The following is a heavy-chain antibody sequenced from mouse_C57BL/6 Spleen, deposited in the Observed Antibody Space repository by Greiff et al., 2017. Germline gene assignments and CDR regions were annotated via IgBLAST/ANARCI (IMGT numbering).Heavy chain of an antibody. CDR2: IDPEDGET. CDR3: AYDYDGLLDY. J-gene: IGHJ2*01. CDR1: GFNIKDYY. Sequence: EVQLQQSGAELVKPGASVKLSCTASGFNIKDYYMHWVKQRTEQGLEWIGRIDPEDGETKYAPKFPGKATITADTSSNTAYLQLSSLTSEDTAVYYCAYDYDGLLDYWGQGTTLTVSS. D-gene: IGHD2-4*01. V-gene: IGHV14-2*01.